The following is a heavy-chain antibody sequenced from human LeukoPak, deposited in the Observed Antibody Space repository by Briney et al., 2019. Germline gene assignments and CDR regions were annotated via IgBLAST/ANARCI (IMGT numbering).Heavy chain of an antibody. CDR3: ARGIVVVPAATAKAEDAFDI. D-gene: IGHD2-2*01. J-gene: IGHJ3*02. CDR1: GFTFSSYG. V-gene: IGHV3-33*01. CDR2: IWYDGSNK. Sequence: PGGSLRLSCAASGFTFSSYGMHWVRQAPGKGLEWVAVIWYDGSNKYYADSVKGRFTISRDNSKNTLYLQMNSLRAEDTAVYYCARGIVVVPAATAKAEDAFDIWGQGTMVTVSS.